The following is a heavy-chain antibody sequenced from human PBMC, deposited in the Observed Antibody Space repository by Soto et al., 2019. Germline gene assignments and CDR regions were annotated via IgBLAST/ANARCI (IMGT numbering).Heavy chain of an antibody. CDR1: GFTFSSYW. CDR2: IKQDGSEK. D-gene: IGHD3-10*01. Sequence: PGGSLRLSCAASGFTFSSYWMSWVRQAPGKGLERVANIKQDGSEKYYVDSVKGRFTISRDNAKTSQYLQMNSLRAEDMAVYYCARLGWYGSWSYDHWGQGTLVTVSS. V-gene: IGHV3-7*01. J-gene: IGHJ4*02. CDR3: ARLGWYGSWSYDH.